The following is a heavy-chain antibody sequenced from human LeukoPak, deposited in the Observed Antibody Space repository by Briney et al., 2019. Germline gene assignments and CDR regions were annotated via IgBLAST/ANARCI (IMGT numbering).Heavy chain of an antibody. D-gene: IGHD3-10*02. CDR1: GFTFSNYW. Sequence: GGSLTLSCAASGFTFSNYWMTWVRRAPGKGLEWVANIRRDGSETHYVDSVMGRFTISRDNAKNSLYLQMNSLRAEDTAVYYCAELGITMIGGVWGKGTTVTISS. V-gene: IGHV3-7*01. CDR2: IRRDGSET. J-gene: IGHJ6*04. CDR3: AELGITMIGGV.